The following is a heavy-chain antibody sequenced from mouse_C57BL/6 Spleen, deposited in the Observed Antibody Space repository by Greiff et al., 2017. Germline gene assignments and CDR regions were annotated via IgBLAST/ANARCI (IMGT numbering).Heavy chain of an antibody. D-gene: IGHD2-5*01. J-gene: IGHJ4*01. CDR2: IWSDGST. CDR3: ARHTYYSNYTYAMDY. V-gene: IGHV2-6-1*01. Sequence: VKLQESGPGLVAPSQSLSITCTVSGFSLTSYGVHWVRQPPGKGLEWLVVIWSDGSTTYNSALKSRLSISKDNSKSQVFLKMNSLQTDDTAMYYCARHTYYSNYTYAMDYWGQGTSVTVSS. CDR1: GFSLTSYG.